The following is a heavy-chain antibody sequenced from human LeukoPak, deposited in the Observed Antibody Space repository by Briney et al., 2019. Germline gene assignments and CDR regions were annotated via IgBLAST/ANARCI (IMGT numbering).Heavy chain of an antibody. CDR1: GYSISRGYY. Sequence: SETLSLTRTVSGYSISRGYYWGWIRQPPGKGLEWIGSIYHTGNTYSNPPLKSRVTISVDTSKNQFSLKLNSVTAADTAVYYCARYNPSGYDLDYWGQGSLVTVSS. CDR3: ARYNPSGYDLDY. D-gene: IGHD5-12*01. J-gene: IGHJ4*02. V-gene: IGHV4-38-2*02. CDR2: IYHTGNT.